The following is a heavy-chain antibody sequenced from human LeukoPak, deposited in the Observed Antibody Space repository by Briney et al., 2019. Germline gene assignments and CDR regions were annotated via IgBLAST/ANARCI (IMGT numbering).Heavy chain of an antibody. Sequence: GGSLRLSCAASGFTFSSSEMNWVRQAPGKGLEWVSYISSSGSTIHYADSVKGRFTISRDNAKSSLSLQMDSLRAEDTAVYYCARDGASSGSLNDAFDFWGQGTMVTVSS. CDR2: ISSSGSTI. CDR1: GFTFSSSE. J-gene: IGHJ3*01. CDR3: ARDGASSGSLNDAFDF. D-gene: IGHD1-26*01. V-gene: IGHV3-48*03.